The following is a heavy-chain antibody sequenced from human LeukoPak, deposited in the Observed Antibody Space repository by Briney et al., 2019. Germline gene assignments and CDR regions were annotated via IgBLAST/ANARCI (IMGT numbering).Heavy chain of an antibody. J-gene: IGHJ3*02. Sequence: GGSLRLSCAASGFTFSSYSMNWVRQAPGKGLEWVSSISSSSSYIYYADSVKGRFTISRDNAKNSLYLQMNSLRAEDTAVYYCARDDTMPYSGRYYFSPRAFDIWGQGTMVTVSS. CDR3: ARDDTMPYSGRYYFSPRAFDI. V-gene: IGHV3-21*01. CDR2: ISSSSSYI. CDR1: GFTFSSYS. D-gene: IGHD1-26*01.